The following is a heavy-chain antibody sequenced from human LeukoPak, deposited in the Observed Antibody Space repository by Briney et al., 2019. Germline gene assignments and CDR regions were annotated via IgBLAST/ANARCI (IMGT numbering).Heavy chain of an antibody. D-gene: IGHD3-10*01. Sequence: SETLSLTCTVSGGSISSYYWSWIRQPPGKGLEWIGYTYYSGSTNCNPSLKSRVTISVDTSKNQFSLKLSSVTAADTAVYYCAREITMVRGGRHWFDPWGQGTLVTVSS. CDR2: TYYSGST. J-gene: IGHJ5*02. CDR3: AREITMVRGGRHWFDP. CDR1: GGSISSYY. V-gene: IGHV4-59*01.